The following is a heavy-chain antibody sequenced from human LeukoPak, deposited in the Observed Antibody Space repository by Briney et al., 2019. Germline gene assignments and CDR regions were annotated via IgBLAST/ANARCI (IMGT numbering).Heavy chain of an antibody. D-gene: IGHD4-17*01. J-gene: IGHJ4*02. V-gene: IGHV4-39*07. CDR1: GASISSSSSY. CDR3: ARAPPYGDYLDY. Sequence: SETLSLTCAVSGASISSSSSYWGWIRQPPGKGLEWIASIYYSGSTYYNPSLKSRVTISVDTSKNQFSLKLSSVTAADTAVYYCARAPPYGDYLDYWGQGTLVTVSS. CDR2: IYYSGST.